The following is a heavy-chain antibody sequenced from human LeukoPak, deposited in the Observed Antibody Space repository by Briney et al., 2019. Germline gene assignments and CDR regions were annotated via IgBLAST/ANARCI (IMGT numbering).Heavy chain of an antibody. CDR1: GGSISRYF. CDR3: ARLDNGFTHAFDI. V-gene: IGHV4-4*07. D-gene: IGHD2-2*03. CDR2: IYISGST. J-gene: IGHJ3*02. Sequence: SETLSLTCTVSGGSISRYFWSWIRQPAGKGLERIGRIYISGSTNYIPSLKSRVSTSVDTSKNQFSLKLNSVTAADTAIYYCARLDNGFTHAFDIWGQGTMVTVSS.